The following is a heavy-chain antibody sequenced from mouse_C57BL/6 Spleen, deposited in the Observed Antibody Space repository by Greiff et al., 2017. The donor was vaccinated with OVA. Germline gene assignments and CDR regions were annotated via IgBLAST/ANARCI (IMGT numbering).Heavy chain of an antibody. Sequence: VQLKQSGPELVKPGASVKMSCKASGYTFTDYNMHWVKQSHGKSLEWIGYIHPNNGGTSYNQKFKGKATLTVNKASSTADMELRSLTSEESAVYYCARGTGYYFDYWGQGTTLTVSS. CDR3: ARGTGYYFDY. CDR1: GYTFTDYN. V-gene: IGHV1-22*01. J-gene: IGHJ2*01. CDR2: IHPNNGGT. D-gene: IGHD4-1*01.